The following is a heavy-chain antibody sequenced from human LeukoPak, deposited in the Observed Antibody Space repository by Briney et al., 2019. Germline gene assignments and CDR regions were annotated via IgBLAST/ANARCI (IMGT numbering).Heavy chain of an antibody. V-gene: IGHV3-21*01. CDR3: ARVGYDSSGYLDY. D-gene: IGHD3-22*01. J-gene: IGHJ4*02. CDR1: GFTFSSYS. CDR2: ISSSSSHI. Sequence: GGSLRLSCAASGFTFSSYSMNWVRQAPGRGRRWVSSISSSSSHIYYADSVKGRFTISRDNAKNSLYLQMNSLRAEDTAVYYCARVGYDSSGYLDYWGQGTLVTVSS.